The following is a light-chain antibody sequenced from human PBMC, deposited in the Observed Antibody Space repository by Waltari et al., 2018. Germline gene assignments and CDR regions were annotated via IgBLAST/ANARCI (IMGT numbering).Light chain of an antibody. Sequence: QSAVTQPPSVSAAPGQKVTISCSGSRFHIWKHPFPWYKQHPGTAPKLLIYETDKRPSVIPDRFSGSKSGTSATLGITGLQTGDEADYYCGVWDSSLSAYVFGPGTNVAVL. V-gene: IGLV1-51*02. CDR2: ETD. CDR1: RFHIWKHP. CDR3: GVWDSSLSAYV. J-gene: IGLJ1*01.